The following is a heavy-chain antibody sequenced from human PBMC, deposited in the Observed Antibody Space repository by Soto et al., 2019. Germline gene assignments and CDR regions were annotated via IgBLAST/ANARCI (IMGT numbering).Heavy chain of an antibody. CDR1: GFTFSDAW. V-gene: IGHV3-15*01. CDR2: IKSKTDGGTT. D-gene: IGHD5-18*01. Sequence: EVQLVESGGGLVKPGGSLRLSCAASGFTFSDAWMSWVRQAPGKGLEWVGRIKSKTDGGTTDYAAPVKGRFTISRDDSKDTLYLQMNILKTDDPAVYYCTTDRGRRAGYAQDYWGQGTLVTVSS. J-gene: IGHJ4*02. CDR3: TTDRGRRAGYAQDY.